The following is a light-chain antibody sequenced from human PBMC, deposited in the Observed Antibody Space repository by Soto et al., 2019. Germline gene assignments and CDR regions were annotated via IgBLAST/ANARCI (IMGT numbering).Light chain of an antibody. CDR1: QTVRSW. CDR2: DAS. V-gene: IGKV1-5*03. CDR3: QHYDNYPHA. Sequence: DIHVPLSPYTLCVSIGHRDTITCRASQTVRSWLAWYQQKPGKAPKLLIFDASSLKSGVPSRFSGSGSGTEFTLTISSLQPDDFATYYCQHYDNYPHAFGGGTKVDIK. J-gene: IGKJ4*02.